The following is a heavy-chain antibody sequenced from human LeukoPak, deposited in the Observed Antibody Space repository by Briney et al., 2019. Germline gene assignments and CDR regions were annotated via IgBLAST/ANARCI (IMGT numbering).Heavy chain of an antibody. CDR3: ARVLCSGGDCYSLFDY. J-gene: IGHJ4*02. CDR1: GYTFTKYG. D-gene: IGHD2-15*01. Sequence: ASVKVSCKAPGYTFTKYGVSWVRQAPGQGLEWLGWISGYNGNTKYAQKFQGRVTMTTDTSTSTAYMELRSPRSDDTAMYFCARVLCSGGDCYSLFDYWGQGTLVTVSS. CDR2: ISGYNGNT. V-gene: IGHV1-18*01.